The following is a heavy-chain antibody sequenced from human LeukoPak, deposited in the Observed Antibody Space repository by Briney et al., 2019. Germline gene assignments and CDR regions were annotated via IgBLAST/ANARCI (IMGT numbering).Heavy chain of an antibody. CDR3: ARGMVRGPSDY. V-gene: IGHV1-2*02. CDR1: GYTFTGYY. J-gene: IGHJ4*02. Sequence: ASVKASCKASGYTFTGYYMHWVRQAPGQGLEWMGWINPNSGNTHYAQKFQDRVTMTRDTSISTAYMELSGLRSDDTAVYYCARGMVRGPSDYWGQGTLVTVSS. CDR2: INPNSGNT. D-gene: IGHD3-10*01.